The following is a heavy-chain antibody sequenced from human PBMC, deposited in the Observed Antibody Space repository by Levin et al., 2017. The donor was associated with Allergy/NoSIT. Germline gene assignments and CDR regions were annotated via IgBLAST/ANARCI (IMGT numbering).Heavy chain of an antibody. CDR2: IYWDDDK. CDR3: VHQKYHLGWSRILTIFDY. D-gene: IGHD2/OR15-2a*01. J-gene: IGHJ4*02. V-gene: IGHV2-5*02. Sequence: SGPTLVKPTQTLTLTCTLSGFSLSSSGVGVGWIRQPPGKALEWLALIYWDDDKRYRPSLKTRLTITKDTSKNQVVLTMTNMDPVDTATYYCVHQKYHLGWSRILTIFDYWGQGTLVTVSS. CDR1: GFSLSSSGVG.